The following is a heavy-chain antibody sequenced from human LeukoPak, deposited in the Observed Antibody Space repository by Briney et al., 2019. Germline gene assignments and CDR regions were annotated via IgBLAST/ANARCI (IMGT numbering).Heavy chain of an antibody. J-gene: IGHJ4*02. CDR1: GFTFSSYG. D-gene: IGHD1-26*01. Sequence: PGGSLRLSCAASGFTFSSYGMHWVRQAPGKGLEWVAVISYDGSNKYYADSVKGRFTISRDNSKNTLYLQMNSLRAEDTAVYYCARDFIVGAYYFDYWGQGTLVTVSS. CDR2: ISYDGSNK. V-gene: IGHV3-30*03. CDR3: ARDFIVGAYYFDY.